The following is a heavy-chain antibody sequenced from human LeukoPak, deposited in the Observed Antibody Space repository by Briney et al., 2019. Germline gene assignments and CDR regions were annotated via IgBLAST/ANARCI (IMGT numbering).Heavy chain of an antibody. CDR2: INSDGSST. V-gene: IGHV3-74*01. CDR1: GFTFSSYW. J-gene: IGHJ4*02. Sequence: GGSLRLSCAASGFTFSSYWMHWVRQAPGKGLVWVSRINSDGSSTSYADSVKGRFTISRDNSKNTLYLQMNSLRAEDTAVYYCAKEDNGDSFDYWGQGTLVTVSS. CDR3: AKEDNGDSFDY. D-gene: IGHD2-21*01.